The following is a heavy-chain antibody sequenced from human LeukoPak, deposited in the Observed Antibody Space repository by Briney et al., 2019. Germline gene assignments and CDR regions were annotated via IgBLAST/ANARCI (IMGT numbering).Heavy chain of an antibody. CDR3: ATEGVTAYGSGSFDY. CDR2: IKSDGSST. V-gene: IGHV3-74*01. CDR1: GFSFSSYA. Sequence: GGSLRLSCATSGFSFSSYAMSWVRQAPGKGLVWVSRIKSDGSSTSYADSVKGRFTISRDNAKNTLYLQMNSLRAEDTAVYYCATEGVTAYGSGSFDYWGQGTLVTVSS. J-gene: IGHJ4*02. D-gene: IGHD3-10*01.